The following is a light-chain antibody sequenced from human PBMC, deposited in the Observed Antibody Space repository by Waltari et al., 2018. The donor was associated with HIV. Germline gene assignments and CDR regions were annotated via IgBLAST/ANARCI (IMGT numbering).Light chain of an antibody. J-gene: IGLJ2*01. V-gene: IGLV1-40*01. CDR1: RSNIGAGYF. Sequence: QSALTQPPSVSGAPGQRVTISCTGNRSNIGAGYFVTWYQHLPGTAPKLLVYSDINRPSGVPDRFSGSKSGTSASLVITGLQAEDEADYYCQSYDSSLRASVFGGGTKLTVL. CDR2: SDI. CDR3: QSYDSSLRASV.